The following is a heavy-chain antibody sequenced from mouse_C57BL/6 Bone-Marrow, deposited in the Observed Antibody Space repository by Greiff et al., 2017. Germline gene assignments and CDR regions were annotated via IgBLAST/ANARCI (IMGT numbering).Heavy chain of an antibody. J-gene: IGHJ3*01. CDR3: ARNEGFAY. Sequence: QVQLQQSGAELARPGASVKLSCKASGYTFTSYGISWVKQRTGQGLEWIGEIYPRSGNTYYNEKFKGKATLTAAKSSSTAYMGLRSLTSEDSAVYFCARNEGFAYWGQGTLVTVSA. CDR2: IYPRSGNT. CDR1: GYTFTSYG. V-gene: IGHV1-81*01.